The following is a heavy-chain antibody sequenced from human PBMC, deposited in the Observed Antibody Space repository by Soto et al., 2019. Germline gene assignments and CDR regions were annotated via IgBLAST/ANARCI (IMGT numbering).Heavy chain of an antibody. CDR1: GFSISSDYF. Sequence: DTLSLTCAVSGFSISSDYFWGWIRQPPGKGLEWIGSIYHTGTTYYSPSLKSRATIFLDTSKNQFSLNLTSVTAADTAIYYCARDGLRYFDSSGYYSGPPLDYWGQGARVTVSS. J-gene: IGHJ4*02. D-gene: IGHD3-22*01. CDR3: ARDGLRYFDSSGYYSGPPLDY. V-gene: IGHV4-38-2*02. CDR2: IYHTGTT.